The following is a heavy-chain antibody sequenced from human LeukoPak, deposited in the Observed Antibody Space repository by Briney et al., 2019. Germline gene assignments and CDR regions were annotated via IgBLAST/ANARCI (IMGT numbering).Heavy chain of an antibody. CDR3: AREMGSGSEFDF. CDR2: IYDIGST. J-gene: IGHJ4*02. Sequence: PSETLSLTCTVSGGSISSYHWNWLRQSPGKGLEWIGYIYDIGSTTYNPSLKSRVTIPVDPSKNQFSLKLSSVTAADTAVYYCAREMGSGSEFDFWGQGTLVTVSS. CDR1: GGSISSYH. V-gene: IGHV4-59*01. D-gene: IGHD6-19*01.